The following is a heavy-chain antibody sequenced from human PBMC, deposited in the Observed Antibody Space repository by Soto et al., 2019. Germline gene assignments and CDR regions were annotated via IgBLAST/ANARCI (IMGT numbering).Heavy chain of an antibody. Sequence: EVQLVESGGGLVQPGGSLRLSCAASGFTFSSYSMNWVRQATGKGLEWVSYISSSSSTIYYADSVKGRFTISRDNAKNSLYLQMNSLRDEDTAVYYCSGSPGGYYYYYYGMDVWGQGTTVTVSS. J-gene: IGHJ6*02. D-gene: IGHD1-26*01. CDR3: SGSPGGYYYYYYGMDV. V-gene: IGHV3-48*02. CDR2: ISSSSSTI. CDR1: GFTFSSYS.